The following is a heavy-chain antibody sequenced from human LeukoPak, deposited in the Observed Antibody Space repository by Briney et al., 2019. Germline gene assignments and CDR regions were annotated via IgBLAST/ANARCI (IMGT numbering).Heavy chain of an antibody. CDR1: GFTFSNYA. CDR3: AQPNYDFWSGYYTGIHADDY. J-gene: IGHJ4*02. CDR2: ISGNGGGS. V-gene: IGHV3-23*01. Sequence: GGSLRLSCATSGFTFSNYAMTWVRQAPGKGLEWVSGISGNGGGSYYTDSVKGRFTISRDNSKNTLYLQMNSLRAEDTAVYYSAQPNYDFWSGYYTGIHADDYWGQGTLVTVSS. D-gene: IGHD3-3*01.